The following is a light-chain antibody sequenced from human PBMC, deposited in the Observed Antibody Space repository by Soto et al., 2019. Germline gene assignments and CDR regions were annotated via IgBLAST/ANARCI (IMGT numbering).Light chain of an antibody. V-gene: IGKV3-20*01. CDR2: GAS. CDR3: QHYGSSPLT. CDR1: QSVSSNY. Sequence: EIVLTQSPGTLSLSPGERATLSCRASQSVSSNYLAWYQQKPGQAPRLLIYGASSRATGIPDRFSGSGSGTDFTLTISRLESEDFAVYHCQHYGSSPLTFGGGTKVEIK. J-gene: IGKJ4*01.